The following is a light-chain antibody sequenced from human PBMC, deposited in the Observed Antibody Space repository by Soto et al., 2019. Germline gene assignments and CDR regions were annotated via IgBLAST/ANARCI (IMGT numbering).Light chain of an antibody. CDR2: EVS. CDR1: SSDVGGYNY. Sequence: QSVLTQPASVSGSPGQSITISCTGTSSDVGGYNYVSWYQHHPGKAPKLIIYEVSNRPSGVSNRFSGSKSGNTASLTISGLQAEDEADYYCNSYTSKSTGVFGTGTQLTVL. J-gene: IGLJ1*01. V-gene: IGLV2-14*01. CDR3: NSYTSKSTGV.